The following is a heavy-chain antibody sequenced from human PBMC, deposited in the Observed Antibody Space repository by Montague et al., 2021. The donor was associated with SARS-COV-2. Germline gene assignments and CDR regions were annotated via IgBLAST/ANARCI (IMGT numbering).Heavy chain of an antibody. V-gene: IGHV4-59*01. CDR1: GGSISNYY. J-gene: IGHJ6*02. CDR3: ARGGGYYNYGLDV. D-gene: IGHD3-22*01. Sequence: SETLSFTCTVSGGSISNYYWSWIRQPPGRGLEWIGYIYYSGSTDYSPSLKSRVTISLDTSKNQSSLKVTSVTAADTAVYYCARGGGYYNYGLDVWGPGTTVTVSS. CDR2: IYYSGST.